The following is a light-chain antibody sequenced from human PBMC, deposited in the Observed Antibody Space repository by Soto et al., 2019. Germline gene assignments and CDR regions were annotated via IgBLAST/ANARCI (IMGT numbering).Light chain of an antibody. Sequence: QSALTQPASVSGSPGQSITISCTGTSRDVGNYNLVSWYQQQPDKAPQLIIYEGSKRPSGVSTRFSGSKSANTASLTISGLQAEDEADYYCCSYISGAASVVFGGGTKLTVL. CDR1: SRDVGNYNL. CDR2: EGS. CDR3: CSYISGAASVV. J-gene: IGLJ3*02. V-gene: IGLV2-23*01.